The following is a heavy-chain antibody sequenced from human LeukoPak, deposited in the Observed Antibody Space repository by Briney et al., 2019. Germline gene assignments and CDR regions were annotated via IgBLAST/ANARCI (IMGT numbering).Heavy chain of an antibody. J-gene: IGHJ5*02. V-gene: IGHV3-23*01. CDR3: AKDRAAAGLGNWFDP. CDR1: GFTFSAYG. Sequence: GGSLRLSCAASGFTFSAYGMHWVRQAPGKGLEWVSAISGSGGSTYYADSVKGRFTISRDNSKNTLYLQMNSLRAEDTAVYYCAKDRAAAGLGNWFDPWGQGTLVTVSS. D-gene: IGHD6-13*01. CDR2: ISGSGGST.